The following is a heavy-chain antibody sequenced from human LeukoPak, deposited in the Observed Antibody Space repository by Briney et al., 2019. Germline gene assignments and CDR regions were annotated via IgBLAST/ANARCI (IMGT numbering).Heavy chain of an antibody. CDR3: AREYYDYVWGSRAFDY. CDR2: ISSSGSTI. Sequence: PGGSLRLSCAASGFTFSDYYMSWIRQAPGKGLEWVSYISSSGSTIYYADSVKGRFTISRDNAKNSLYLQMNSLRAEDTAVYYCAREYYDYVWGSRAFDYWGQGTLVTVSS. D-gene: IGHD3-16*01. CDR1: GFTFSDYY. V-gene: IGHV3-11*01. J-gene: IGHJ4*02.